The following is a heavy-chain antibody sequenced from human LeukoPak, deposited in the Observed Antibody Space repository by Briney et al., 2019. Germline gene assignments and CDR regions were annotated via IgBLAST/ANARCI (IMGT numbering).Heavy chain of an antibody. CDR1: GYTFTSYG. D-gene: IGHD6-19*01. CDR3: ARDKGGQQWDY. V-gene: IGHV1-2*02. Sequence: GASVKVSCKATGYTFTSYGISWVRQAPGQGLEWVGWNNPNTGGTSYAQNFKGRVTMTRDTSINTAYMEVSSLTSDNTAVYYCARDKGGQQWDYWGQGTLVTVSS. CDR2: NNPNTGGT. J-gene: IGHJ4*02.